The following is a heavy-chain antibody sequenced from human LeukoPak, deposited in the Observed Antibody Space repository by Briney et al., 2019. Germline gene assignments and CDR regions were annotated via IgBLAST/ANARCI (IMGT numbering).Heavy chain of an antibody. CDR2: INPNSGDT. CDR3: AREKDTAVVNELDY. D-gene: IGHD5-18*01. CDR1: GYSFTGYY. V-gene: IGHV1-2*02. J-gene: IGHJ4*02. Sequence: AASVKVSCKASGYSFTGYYMHWVRQAPGQGLEWMGWINPNSGDTHYSQKFQGRLTMTRDTSISTAYMEVSRLRSDDTAVYYCAREKDTAVVNELDYWGQGTLVTVSS.